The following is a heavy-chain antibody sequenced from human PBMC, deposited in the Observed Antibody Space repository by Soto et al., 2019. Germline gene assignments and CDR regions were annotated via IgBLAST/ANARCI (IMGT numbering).Heavy chain of an antibody. CDR2: NYHSGST. J-gene: IGHJ6*02. CDR3: ARLWFGYSTRDYYYYYGMDV. D-gene: IGHD3-10*01. V-gene: IGHV4-4*02. Sequence: SETLSLTCAVSGGSISSSNWWSWVRQPPGKGLEWIGENYHSGSTNYNTSLKSRVTISVDKSKNQFSLKLSSVTAADTAVYYCARLWFGYSTRDYYYYYGMDVWGQGTTVTVSS. CDR1: GGSISSSNW.